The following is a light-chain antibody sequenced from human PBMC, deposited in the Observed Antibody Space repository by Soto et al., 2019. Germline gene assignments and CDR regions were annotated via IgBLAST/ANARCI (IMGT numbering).Light chain of an antibody. Sequence: EIVLTQSPGTLSLSPGERATLSCRASQSVSRSDLAWYQQKPGQAPRLLIYGASSRAAGIPDRFSGSGSGTDFTLTISRIEPEDFAVYYCQQYGDSAPTFGQGTNLDI. J-gene: IGKJ2*01. CDR3: QQYGDSAPT. CDR1: QSVSRSD. CDR2: GAS. V-gene: IGKV3-20*01.